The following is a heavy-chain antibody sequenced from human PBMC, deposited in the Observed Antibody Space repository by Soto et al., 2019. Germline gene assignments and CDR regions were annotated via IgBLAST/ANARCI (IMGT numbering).Heavy chain of an antibody. Sequence: PGGSLRLSCAASGFTFSSYAMSWVRQAPGKGLEWVLAISGSGGSTYYADSVKGRFTISRDNSKNTVYLQMSSLRPDDMAVYYCVKDKGCGSSSCYIGYYYFGMDAWGQGTTVTVSS. CDR2: ISGSGGST. CDR1: GFTFSSYA. D-gene: IGHD2-2*02. V-gene: IGHV3-23*01. J-gene: IGHJ6*02. CDR3: VKDKGCGSSSCYIGYYYFGMDA.